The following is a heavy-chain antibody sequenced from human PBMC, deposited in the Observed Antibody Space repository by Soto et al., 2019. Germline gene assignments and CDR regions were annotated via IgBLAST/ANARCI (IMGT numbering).Heavy chain of an antibody. V-gene: IGHV4-39*07. CDR3: ARGVIH. D-gene: IGHD2-21*01. CDR2: IYYSGTT. CDR1: GDSISSSSSY. J-gene: IGHJ4*02. Sequence: SETLSLTCSVSGDSISSSSSYWGWIRQPPGKGLEWIGHIYYSGTTSYSPSLRGRVIIFVDKSKRQFSLKVSSVTAADTAVYYCARGVIHWGQGTLVTVSS.